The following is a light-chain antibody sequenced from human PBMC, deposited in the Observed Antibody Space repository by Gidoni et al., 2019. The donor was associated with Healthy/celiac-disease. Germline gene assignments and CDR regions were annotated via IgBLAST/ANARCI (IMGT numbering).Light chain of an antibody. CDR2: EGS. J-gene: IGLJ2*01. Sequence: QSALTQPASVSGSPGQSIPISCTGTSSDVGSYNLVSWYQQHPGKAPKLMIYEGSKRPSGVSNRFSGSKSGNTASLTISGLQAKDEADYYCCSYAGSSTVVFGGGTKLTVL. CDR3: CSYAGSSTVV. CDR1: SSDVGSYNL. V-gene: IGLV2-23*01.